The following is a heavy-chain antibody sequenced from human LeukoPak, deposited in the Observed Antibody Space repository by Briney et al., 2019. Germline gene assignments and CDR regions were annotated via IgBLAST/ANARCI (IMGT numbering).Heavy chain of an antibody. CDR1: GGSISSGGYY. Sequence: SQTLSLTCTVSGGSISSGGYYRSWIRQHPGKGLEWIGYIYYSGSTYYNPSLKSRVTISVDTSKNQFSLKLSSVTAADTAVYYCARVGGTNYYYYGMDVWGQGTTVTVSS. CDR3: ARVGGTNYYYYGMDV. V-gene: IGHV4-31*03. D-gene: IGHD1-1*01. J-gene: IGHJ6*02. CDR2: IYYSGST.